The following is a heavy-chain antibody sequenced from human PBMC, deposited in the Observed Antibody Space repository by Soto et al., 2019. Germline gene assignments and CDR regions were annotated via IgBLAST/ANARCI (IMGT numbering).Heavy chain of an antibody. CDR3: ARDSRRSSTSPTGDYYYGMDV. D-gene: IGHD2-2*01. CDR2: IWYDGSNK. Sequence: GGSLRLSCAASGFTFSSYGMHWVRQAPGKGLEWVAVIWYDGSNKYYADSVKGRFTISRDNSKNTLYLQMNGLRAEDTAVYYCARDSRRSSTSPTGDYYYGMDVWGQGTTVTVSS. V-gene: IGHV3-33*01. CDR1: GFTFSSYG. J-gene: IGHJ6*02.